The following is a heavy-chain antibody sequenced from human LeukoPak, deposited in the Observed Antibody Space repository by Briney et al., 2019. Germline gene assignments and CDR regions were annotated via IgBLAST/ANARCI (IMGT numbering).Heavy chain of an antibody. CDR3: ARGYSSSWYLNWFDP. J-gene: IGHJ5*02. D-gene: IGHD6-13*01. V-gene: IGHV4-38-2*02. Sequence: KTSETLSLTCTVSGYSISSGYYWAWLRQTPGKGLEWIGNIYHTGSTYYNPSLKSRVTISVDTSRNQFSLKLNSVTAADTAVYYCARGYSSSWYLNWFDPWGQGTLVTVSS. CDR1: GYSISSGYY. CDR2: IYHTGST.